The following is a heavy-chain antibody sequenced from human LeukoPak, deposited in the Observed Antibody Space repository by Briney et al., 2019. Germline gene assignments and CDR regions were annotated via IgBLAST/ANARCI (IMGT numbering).Heavy chain of an antibody. J-gene: IGHJ4*02. CDR2: IHYSGST. V-gene: IGHV4-59*11. Sequence: SETLSLTCIVSGGSINNHYWTWIRQTPGKGLEWIGDIHYSGSTNYNPSLKSRVTISVDTSKNQFSLKLNSVTAADAAVYYCARSRGTGFIFDYWGQGALVTVSS. CDR1: GGSINNHY. CDR3: ARSRGTGFIFDY. D-gene: IGHD3-10*01.